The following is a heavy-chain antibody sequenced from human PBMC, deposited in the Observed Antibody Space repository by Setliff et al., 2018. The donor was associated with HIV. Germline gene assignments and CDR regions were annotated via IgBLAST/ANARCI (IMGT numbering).Heavy chain of an antibody. D-gene: IGHD2-15*01. V-gene: IGHV4-30-4*08. CDR2: IYYSGST. CDR1: GYSINSGYF. J-gene: IGHJ6*02. CDR3: ARKLLTRPNYYGMDV. Sequence: LSLTCTVSGYSINSGYFWGWIRQPPGKGLEWIGYIYYSGSTYYNPSLKSRVTISVDTSKNQFSLKLSSVTAADTAVYYCARKLLTRPNYYGMDVWGQGTTVTVSS.